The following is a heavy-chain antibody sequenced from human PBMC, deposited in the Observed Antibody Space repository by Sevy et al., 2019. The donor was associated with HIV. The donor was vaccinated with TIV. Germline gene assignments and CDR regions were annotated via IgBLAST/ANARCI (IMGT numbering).Heavy chain of an antibody. V-gene: IGHV4-39*01. CDR1: GGSISSSIYY. D-gene: IGHD4-17*01. CDR2: IYYSGST. CDR3: ATRSTVTPLSPLYNLFES. Sequence: SETLSLTCIVSGGSISSSIYYWGWIRQPPGKGLEWIGSIYYSGSTYYNPSLKSRVTISVDTSKNQFSLKLSSVTAAATAVYYCATRSTVTPLSPLYNLFESWGQGTLVTVSS. J-gene: IGHJ5*01.